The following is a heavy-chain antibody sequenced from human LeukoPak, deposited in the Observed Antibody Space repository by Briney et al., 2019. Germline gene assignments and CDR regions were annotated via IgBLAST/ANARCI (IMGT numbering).Heavy chain of an antibody. Sequence: QPGGSLRLSCAASRFTFSSYSMTWVRQAPGKGLEWVAVISYDGSNKYYADSVKGRFTISRDNSKNTLCLQMNSLRAEDTAVYYCAKSETLYSGSYPGFDYWGQGTLVTVSS. CDR3: AKSETLYSGSYPGFDY. V-gene: IGHV3-30*18. J-gene: IGHJ4*02. CDR1: RFTFSSYS. D-gene: IGHD1-26*01. CDR2: ISYDGSNK.